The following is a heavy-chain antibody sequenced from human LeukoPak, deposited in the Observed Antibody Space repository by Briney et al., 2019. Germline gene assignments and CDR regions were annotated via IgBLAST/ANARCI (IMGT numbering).Heavy chain of an antibody. CDR2: IIPIFGTA. V-gene: IGHV1-69*13. J-gene: IGHJ6*03. Sequence: SVKVSCKASGGTFSSYAISWVRQAPGQGLEWMGGIIPIFGTANYAQKFQGRVTITADESTSTAYMELRSLRSDDTAVYYCARSLRGDYYYYYYMDVWGKGTTVTVSS. CDR3: ARSLRGDYYYYYYMDV. CDR1: GGTFSSYA. D-gene: IGHD3-16*01.